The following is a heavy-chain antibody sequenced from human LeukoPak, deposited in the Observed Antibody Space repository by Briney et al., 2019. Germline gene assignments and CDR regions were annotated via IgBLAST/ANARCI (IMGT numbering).Heavy chain of an antibody. V-gene: IGHV4-31*03. J-gene: IGHJ3*02. D-gene: IGHD3-22*01. CDR1: GGSISSGGYY. CDR2: IYYSGST. CDR3: ARVGNYYDSSGLPEGDAFDI. Sequence: SQTLSLTCTVSGGSISSGGYYWSWIRQHPGKGLEWIGYIYYSGSTYYNPSLKSRVTISVDTSKNQFSLKLSSVTAADTAVYYCARVGNYYDSSGLPEGDAFDIRGQGTMVTVSS.